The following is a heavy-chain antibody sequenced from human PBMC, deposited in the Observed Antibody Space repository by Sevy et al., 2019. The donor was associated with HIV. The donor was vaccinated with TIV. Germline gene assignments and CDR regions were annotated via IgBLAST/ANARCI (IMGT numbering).Heavy chain of an antibody. J-gene: IGHJ2*01. V-gene: IGHV3-21*01. D-gene: IGHD3-22*01. Sequence: GGSLRLSCAASGFTFISYSMNWVRQAPGKGLEWVASIGSTGDYIYYADSMKGRFTISRDNAKKSLYLQMKSLRAEDTAVYYCARGRSYYDSIGNDDWYFDLWGRGTLVTVSS. CDR3: ARGRSYYDSIGNDDWYFDL. CDR2: IGSTGDYI. CDR1: GFTFISYS.